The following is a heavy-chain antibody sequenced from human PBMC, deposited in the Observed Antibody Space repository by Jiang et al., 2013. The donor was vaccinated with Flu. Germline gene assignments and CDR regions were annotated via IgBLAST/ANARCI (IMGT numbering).Heavy chain of an antibody. J-gene: IGHJ2*01. D-gene: IGHD3-22*01. CDR1: GYSFTSYW. CDR3: ARWLGMMDYGSSGTNWYFDL. CDR2: IDPSDSYT. V-gene: IGHV5-10-1*01. Sequence: GAEVKKPGESLRISCKGSGYSFTSYWISWVRQMPGKGLEWMGRIDPSDSYTNYSPSFQGHVTISADKSISTAYLQWSSLKASDTAMYYCARWLGMMDYGSSGTNWYFDLWGRGTLVTVSS.